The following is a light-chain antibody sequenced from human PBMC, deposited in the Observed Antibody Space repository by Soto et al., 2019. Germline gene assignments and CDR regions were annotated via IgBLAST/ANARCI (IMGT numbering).Light chain of an antibody. CDR3: QQYHIYSGT. Sequence: DIQMTQSPSTLSASIGDRVTITCRASQTIDSLLAWYQQRPGEPPNLLIYKASTLASGVPSRFSGSGSGTEFTLTINSLQPDDFATYYCQQYHIYSGTFGQGTKVDIK. V-gene: IGKV1-5*03. CDR1: QTIDSL. CDR2: KAS. J-gene: IGKJ1*01.